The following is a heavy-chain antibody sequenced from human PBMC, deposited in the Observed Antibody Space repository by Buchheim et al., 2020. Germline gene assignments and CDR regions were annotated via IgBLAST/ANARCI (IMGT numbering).Heavy chain of an antibody. J-gene: IGHJ4*02. CDR1: GGSISGGDYY. CDR3: AREDGYCSSTSCQHSPLD. D-gene: IGHD2-2*03. V-gene: IGHV4-30-4*01. Sequence: QVQLQESGPGLVKPSQSLSLTCTVSGGSISGGDYYWSWIRQPPGKGLEWIGYIYYSGSTYYNPSLKSRVTISVDTSKHQSSLKLSSVTAADTAVYYCAREDGYCSSTSCQHSPLDWGQGTL. CDR2: IYYSGST.